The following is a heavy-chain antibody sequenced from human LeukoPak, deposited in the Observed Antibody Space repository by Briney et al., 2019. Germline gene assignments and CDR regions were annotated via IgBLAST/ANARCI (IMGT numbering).Heavy chain of an antibody. CDR2: IIPIFGTA. Sequence: VASVKVSCKASGGTFSSYAISWVRQAPGQGLEWMGGIIPIFGTANYAQKFQGRVTITTDESTSTAYMELSSLRSEDTAVYYCAGQTTVTTPGWYFDLWGRGTLVTVSS. CDR3: AGQTTVTTPGWYFDL. J-gene: IGHJ2*01. V-gene: IGHV1-69*05. D-gene: IGHD4-17*01. CDR1: GGTFSSYA.